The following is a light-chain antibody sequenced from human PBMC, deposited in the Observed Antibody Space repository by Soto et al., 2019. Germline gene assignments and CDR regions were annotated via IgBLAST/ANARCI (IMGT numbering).Light chain of an antibody. V-gene: IGKV3-15*01. J-gene: IGKJ3*01. Sequence: DIVLTQSPATLSVSLGERVSLSCRASQIISSNLSWYQQKPGQIPRLLIYGASARAAGIPARFSGSGSETEFTLTISSLQSEDFAVYYCQQYNNWPQFTFGPGTKVDV. CDR2: GAS. CDR1: QIISSN. CDR3: QQYNNWPQFT.